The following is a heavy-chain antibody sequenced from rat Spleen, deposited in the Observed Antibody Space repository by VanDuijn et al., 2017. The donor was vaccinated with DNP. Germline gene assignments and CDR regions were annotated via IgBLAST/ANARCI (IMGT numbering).Heavy chain of an antibody. CDR2: ISYDGSST. J-gene: IGHJ2*01. Sequence: EVQLVESGGGLVQPGRSLKLSCAASGFTFSNCNMAWVRQAPKKGLEWVATISYDGSSTYYRDSVKGRFTISRANSKSTLFLQMDSLRSEDTATYYCARPDYWGQGVMVTVSS. V-gene: IGHV5-7*01. CDR3: ARPDY. CDR1: GFTFSNCN.